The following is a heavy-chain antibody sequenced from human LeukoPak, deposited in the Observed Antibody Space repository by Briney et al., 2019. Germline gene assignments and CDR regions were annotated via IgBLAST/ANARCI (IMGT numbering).Heavy chain of an antibody. CDR2: IYYSGST. V-gene: IGHV4-61*01. CDR3: ARDSESYGSGSYYPMYFDY. J-gene: IGHJ4*02. Sequence: PSETLSLTRTVSGYSISSGYYWSWIRQPPGKGLEWIGYIYYSGSTNYNPSLKSRVTISVDTSKNQFSLKLSSVTAADTAVYYCARDSESYGSGSYYPMYFDYWGQGTLVTVSS. D-gene: IGHD3-10*01. CDR1: GYSISSGYY.